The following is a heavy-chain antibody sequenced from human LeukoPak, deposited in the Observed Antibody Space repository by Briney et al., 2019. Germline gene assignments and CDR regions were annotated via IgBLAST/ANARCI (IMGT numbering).Heavy chain of an antibody. J-gene: IGHJ4*02. CDR2: INSDGSGT. V-gene: IGHV3-74*01. CDR1: GFTFSNYW. Sequence: PGGSLRLSCAASGFTFSNYWMHWVRQAPGKGLVWVSRINSDGSGTTYADSVRGRFTISRDNAKNSLYLQMNSLRAEDTAVYYCARDPLTQNDYWGLGTLVTVSS. CDR3: ARDPLTQNDY. D-gene: IGHD1-14*01.